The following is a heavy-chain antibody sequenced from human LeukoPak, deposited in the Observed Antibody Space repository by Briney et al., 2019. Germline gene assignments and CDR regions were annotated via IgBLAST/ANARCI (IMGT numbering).Heavy chain of an antibody. CDR1: GGSISSSSYY. J-gene: IGHJ4*02. V-gene: IGHV4-39*07. CDR3: ARDITYSSSSFDY. CDR2: IYYSGST. Sequence: SETLSLTCTVSGGSISSSSYYWGWIRQPPGKGLEWIGSIYYSGSTYYNPSLKSRVTISVDTSKNQFSLKLSSVTAADTAVYYCARDITYSSSSFDYWGQGTLVTVSS. D-gene: IGHD6-13*01.